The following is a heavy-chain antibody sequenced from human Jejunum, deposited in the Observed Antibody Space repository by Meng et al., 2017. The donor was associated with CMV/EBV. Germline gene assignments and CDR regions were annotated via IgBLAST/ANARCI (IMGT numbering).Heavy chain of an antibody. V-gene: IGHV5-51*01. J-gene: IGHJ6*02. CDR1: NFASYW. CDR2: IYPGDSDT. D-gene: IGHD6-6*01. CDR3: ATSYSRSTLYYYYGIDV. Sequence: NFASYWIGWVRPLPGTGLEWMGVIYPGDSDTRYSPSFQGQVTISADKSISTAYLQWSSLKASDTAMYYCATSYSRSTLYYYYGIDVWGQGTTVTVSS.